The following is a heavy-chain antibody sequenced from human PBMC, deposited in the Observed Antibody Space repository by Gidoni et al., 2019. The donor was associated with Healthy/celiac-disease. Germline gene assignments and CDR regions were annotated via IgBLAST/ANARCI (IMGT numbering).Heavy chain of an antibody. CDR2: IYPGDSDT. CDR3: ARLAVAGELAYYYGMDV. D-gene: IGHD6-19*01. J-gene: IGHJ6*02. Sequence: EVQLVQSGAEVKKPGESLKISCKGSGYSFNSYGIGWVRQMPGKGLEWMGIIYPGDSDTRYSPSFQGQVTISADKSISTAYLQWSSLKASDTAMYYCARLAVAGELAYYYGMDVWGQGTTVTVSS. V-gene: IGHV5-51*01. CDR1: GYSFNSYG.